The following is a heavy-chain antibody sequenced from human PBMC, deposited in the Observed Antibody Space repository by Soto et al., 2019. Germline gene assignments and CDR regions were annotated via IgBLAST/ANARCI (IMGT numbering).Heavy chain of an antibody. D-gene: IGHD1-26*01. V-gene: IGHV4-59*08. CDR3: VRKGYGALHGLVDV. J-gene: IGHJ6*02. CDR2: VNDRWGS. Sequence: SATLSLSCTVSGRSISDYDWAWFRLPPGKGLEWIGYVNDRWGSHYNPSLKSRVAISLDTSKSQFSLKMTSVTATDTAVYYCVRKGYGALHGLVDVWTQGTTVT. CDR1: GRSISDYD.